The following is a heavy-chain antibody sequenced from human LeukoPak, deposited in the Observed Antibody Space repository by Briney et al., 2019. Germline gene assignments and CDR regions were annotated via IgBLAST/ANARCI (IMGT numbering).Heavy chain of an antibody. V-gene: IGHV5-51*01. CDR2: IYPGDSDT. J-gene: IGHJ6*03. Sequence: GESLKISCKGSGYSFTSYWVGWVRQMPGKGLEWMGIIYPGDSDTRYSPSFQGQVTISADKSISTAYLQWSSLKASDTAMYYCARQGSGYSPTYYYYMDVWGKGTTVTISS. CDR3: ARQGSGYSPTYYYYMDV. CDR1: GYSFTSYW. D-gene: IGHD5-18*01.